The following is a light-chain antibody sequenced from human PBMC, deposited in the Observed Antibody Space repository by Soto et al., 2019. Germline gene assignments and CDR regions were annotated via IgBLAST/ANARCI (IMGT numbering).Light chain of an antibody. J-gene: IGKJ1*01. V-gene: IGKV1-39*01. Sequence: DIQMTQSPSSLSASVVERVTITCRASQTISSYLNWYQQKPRKAPKLLIYVASSLQGGVPSRFSGSGSGTDFTLTISTMQTEDLATYDCQKSYSTPWTVGQGTKGEIK. CDR3: QKSYSTPWT. CDR2: VAS. CDR1: QTISSY.